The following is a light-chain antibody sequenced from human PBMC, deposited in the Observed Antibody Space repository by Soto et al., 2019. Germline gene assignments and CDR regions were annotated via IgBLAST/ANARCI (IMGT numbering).Light chain of an antibody. CDR3: QQYNFR. CDR2: KAS. CDR1: QSISNW. V-gene: IGKV1-5*03. Sequence: DIQMTQSPSTLSASVGDRVTITCRASQSISNWLAWYQQKPGKAPKLLIYKASTLESGVPSRFSGSGSGTEFTLTINSLQPDDFGTYYCQQYNFRFGGGTKLEI. J-gene: IGKJ4*01.